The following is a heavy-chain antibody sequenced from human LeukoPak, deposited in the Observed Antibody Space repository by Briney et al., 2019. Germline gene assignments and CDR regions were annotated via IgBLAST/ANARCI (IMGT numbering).Heavy chain of an antibody. D-gene: IGHD5-24*01. V-gene: IGHV5-51*01. CDR3: ARRRDGYNYEWFDP. CDR2: IYPGDSDT. CDR1: GYTFTTYW. J-gene: IGHJ5*02. Sequence: GEPLKISCKGSGYTFTTYWIGWVRQMPGKGLEWMGIIYPGDSDTRYSPSFQGQVTISADKSISTAYLQWSSLKASDTAMYYCARRRDGYNYEWFDPWGQGTLVTVSS.